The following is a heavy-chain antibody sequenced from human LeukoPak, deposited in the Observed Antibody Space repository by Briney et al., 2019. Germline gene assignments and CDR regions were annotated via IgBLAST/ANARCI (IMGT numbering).Heavy chain of an antibody. CDR3: ARGGKYYDFWSGYYRDPSFDY. J-gene: IGHJ4*02. CDR2: ISYDGSNK. Sequence: GGSLRLSCAASGFTFSSYAMHWVRQAPGKGLEWVAGISYDGSNKYYADSVKGRFTISRDNSKNTLYLQMNSLRAEDTAVYYCARGGKYYDFWSGYYRDPSFDYWGQGTLVTVSS. CDR1: GFTFSSYA. D-gene: IGHD3-3*01. V-gene: IGHV3-30*01.